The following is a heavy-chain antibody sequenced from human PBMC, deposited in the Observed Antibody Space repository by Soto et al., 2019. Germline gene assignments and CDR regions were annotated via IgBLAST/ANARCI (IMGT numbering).Heavy chain of an antibody. CDR1: GYTFSSYD. V-gene: IGHV1-8*01. CDR2: MNPKNGYT. Sequence: QVQLVQSGAEVKKPGASVKVSCKASGYTFSSYDINWVRQATGQGLEWMGWMNPKNGYTGYAQKFQGRVTMTRDTSISTAYMEVSSLRSEDTAIYYCARAYGDLDVWGQGTTVTVSS. J-gene: IGHJ6*02. D-gene: IGHD2-21*01. CDR3: ARAYGDLDV.